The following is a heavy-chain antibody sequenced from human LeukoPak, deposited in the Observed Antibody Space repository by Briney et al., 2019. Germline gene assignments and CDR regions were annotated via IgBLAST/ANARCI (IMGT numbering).Heavy chain of an antibody. CDR1: GYTFTSYA. V-gene: IGHV1-18*01. D-gene: IGHD2-15*01. CDR3: ARDPDDIVVVVAATSGMDV. CDR2: ISAYNGNT. Sequence: ASVKVSCKASGYTFTSYAMHWVRQAPGQRLEWMGWISAYNGNTNYAQKLQGRVTMTTDTSTSTAYMELRSLRSDDTAVYYCARDPDDIVVVVAATSGMDVWGQGTTVTVSS. J-gene: IGHJ6*02.